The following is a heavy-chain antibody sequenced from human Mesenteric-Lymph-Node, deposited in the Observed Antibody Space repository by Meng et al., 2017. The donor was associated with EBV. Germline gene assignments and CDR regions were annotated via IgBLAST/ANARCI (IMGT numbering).Heavy chain of an antibody. V-gene: IGHV4-4*02. D-gene: IGHD6-19*01. Sequence: QVQLQGAGPGLVEPLGTRSLTFAVFGGSISSSNWWSWVRQPPGKGLEWIGEIYHSGSTNYNPSLKSRVTISVDKSKNQFSLKLSSVTAADTAVYYCARGTVAGTHLDYWAQGTLVTVSS. CDR1: GGSISSSNW. CDR2: IYHSGST. CDR3: ARGTVAGTHLDY. J-gene: IGHJ4*02.